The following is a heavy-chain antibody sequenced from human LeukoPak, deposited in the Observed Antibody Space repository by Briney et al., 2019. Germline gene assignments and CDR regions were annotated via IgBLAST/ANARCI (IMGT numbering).Heavy chain of an antibody. J-gene: IGHJ5*02. CDR2: INPNSGGT. D-gene: IGHD5-12*01. V-gene: IGHV1-2*02. CDR3: ARAGMVATRERWFDP. CDR1: GYTFTGYY. Sequence: GASVKVSCKASGYTFTGYYMHWVRQAPGQGLEWMGWINPNSGGTNYAQKFQGRVTMTRDTSISTAYMELSRLRSDDTAVYYCARAGMVATRERWFDPWGQGTLVTVSS.